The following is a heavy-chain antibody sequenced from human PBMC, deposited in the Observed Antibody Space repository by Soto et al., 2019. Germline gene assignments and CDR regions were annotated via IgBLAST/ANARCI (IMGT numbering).Heavy chain of an antibody. CDR2: INPSGGST. V-gene: IGHV1-46*03. Sequence: QVQLVQSGAEVKKPGASVKVSCKASGYTFTSYYIHWVRQAPGQGLEWMGVINPSGGSTSYAQNFQGRXIMHRXXSTSTVYMELSSLRSEDTAVYYCVRESTPTRWFDPWGQGTLVTVSS. CDR3: VRESTPTRWFDP. J-gene: IGHJ5*02. D-gene: IGHD2-2*01. CDR1: GYTFTSYY.